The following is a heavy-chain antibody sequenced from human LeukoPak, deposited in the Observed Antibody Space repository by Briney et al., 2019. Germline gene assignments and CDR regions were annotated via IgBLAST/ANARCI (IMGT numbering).Heavy chain of an antibody. CDR2: IYYSGGT. CDR1: GGSISSYY. Sequence: PSETLSLTCTVSGGSISSYYWSWIRQPPGKGLEWMGYIYYSGGTNYNPSLKSRVTISVDKSKNQFSLKLSSVTAADTAVYYCARASSGSGSYYNKGSLDYWGQGTLVTVSS. D-gene: IGHD3-10*01. CDR3: ARASSGSGSYYNKGSLDY. V-gene: IGHV4-59*01. J-gene: IGHJ4*02.